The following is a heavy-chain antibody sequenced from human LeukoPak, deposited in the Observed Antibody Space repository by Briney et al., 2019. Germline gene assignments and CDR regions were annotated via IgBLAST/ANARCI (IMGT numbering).Heavy chain of an antibody. CDR3: VRPIDDGYSSSYFDY. Sequence: PGGSLRLSCAASGFTFSSYAMSWVRQAPGKGLEWVSAISGSGGSTYYADSVKGRSTISRDNSKNTLYLQMNSLRAEDTAVYYCVRPIDDGYSSSYFDYWGQGTLVTVSS. V-gene: IGHV3-23*01. CDR1: GFTFSSYA. J-gene: IGHJ4*02. CDR2: ISGSGGST. D-gene: IGHD6-13*01.